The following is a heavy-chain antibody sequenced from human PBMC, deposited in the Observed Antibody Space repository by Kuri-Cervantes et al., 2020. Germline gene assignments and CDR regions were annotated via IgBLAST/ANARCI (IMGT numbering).Heavy chain of an antibody. CDR3: ARDEPYYDILTGYYNTLVY. CDR2: ISYDGSNK. J-gene: IGHJ4*02. D-gene: IGHD3-9*01. Sequence: GESLKISCAASGFTFSSYAMHWVRQAPGKGLEWMAVISYDGSNKYYADSVKGRFTISRDNSKNTLYLQMNSLRAEDTAVYYCARDEPYYDILTGYYNTLVYWGQGTLVTVSS. V-gene: IGHV3-30-3*01. CDR1: GFTFSSYA.